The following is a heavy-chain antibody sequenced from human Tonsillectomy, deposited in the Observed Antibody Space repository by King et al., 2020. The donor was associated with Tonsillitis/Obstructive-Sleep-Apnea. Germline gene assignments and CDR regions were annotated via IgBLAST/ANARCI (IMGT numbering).Heavy chain of an antibody. J-gene: IGHJ6*03. Sequence: VQLMEAGGGLVQPGGSLRLSCAASGFTFSIYAMTWVRQAREKGLEWVSLISGSGGSTYYADSVKGRFTVSRDNSKNTLYLQMNSLRAEDTDVYYCAKDSGRSCYYPSNYYYMDVWGNGTTVTVSS. V-gene: IGHV3-23*01. CDR1: GFTFSIYA. CDR2: ISGSGGST. D-gene: IGHD3-22*01. CDR3: AKDSGRSCYYPSNYYYMDV.